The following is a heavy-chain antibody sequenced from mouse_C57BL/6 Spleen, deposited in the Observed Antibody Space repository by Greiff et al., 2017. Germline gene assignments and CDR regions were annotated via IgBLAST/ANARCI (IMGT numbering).Heavy chain of an antibody. CDR1: GYTFTSYW. V-gene: IGHV1-72*01. J-gene: IGHJ2*01. D-gene: IGHD4-1*01. CDR2: IDPNSGGT. Sequence: QVQLKQPGAELVKPGASVQLSCKASGYTFTSYWLHWVKQRPGRGLEWIGRIDPNSGGTKYNEKFKSKATLTVDKPSSTAYMPLSSLTSEDSAVYYCARRGLGQYFDYWGQGTTLTVSS. CDR3: ARRGLGQYFDY.